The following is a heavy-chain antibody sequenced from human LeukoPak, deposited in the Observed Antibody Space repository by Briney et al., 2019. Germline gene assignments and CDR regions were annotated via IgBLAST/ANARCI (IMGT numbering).Heavy chain of an antibody. V-gene: IGHV4-59*01. CDR3: ARVATMVRGSNGMGV. Sequence: PSETLSLTCTVSGGSISNYYWTWIRQPPGKGLEWIGYIYHSGSTNYNPSLTSRATISVDTSKKQFSLNLSSVTAADTALYYCARVATMVRGSNGMGVWGKGTTVTVSS. D-gene: IGHD3-10*01. CDR2: IYHSGST. CDR1: GGSISNYY. J-gene: IGHJ6*04.